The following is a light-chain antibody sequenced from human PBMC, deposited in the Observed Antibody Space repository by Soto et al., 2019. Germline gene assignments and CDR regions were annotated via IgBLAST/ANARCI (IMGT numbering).Light chain of an antibody. J-gene: IGKJ1*01. CDR1: QDVSGSY. Sequence: EIVLTQSPGTLSLSPGERATLSCRASQDVSGSYLAWYQQKPGQTPRLLIYATSRRATGIPDRFSGSWSGTDFTLTISRVEPEDFAVYYCQHYSSSPRTFGQGNTVEI. V-gene: IGKV3-20*01. CDR2: ATS. CDR3: QHYSSSPRT.